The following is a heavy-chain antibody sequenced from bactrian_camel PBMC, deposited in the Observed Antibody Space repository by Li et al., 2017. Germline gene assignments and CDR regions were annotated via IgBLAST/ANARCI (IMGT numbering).Heavy chain of an antibody. D-gene: IGHD2*01. CDR3: AADLGWCGSRPYRGSFV. V-gene: IGHV3S54*01. Sequence: HVQLVESGGGSVPPGGSVRLSCAASGNTYNLNCLGWFRQAPGMEREQVAVFIYTFGRTTRYADSVKGRFTISHVNANNTLHLQMNSLKAEDTAVYYCAADLGWCGSRPYRGSFVIGARGPRAPS. CDR2: IYTFGRTT. CDR1: GNTYNLNC. J-gene: IGHJ4*01.